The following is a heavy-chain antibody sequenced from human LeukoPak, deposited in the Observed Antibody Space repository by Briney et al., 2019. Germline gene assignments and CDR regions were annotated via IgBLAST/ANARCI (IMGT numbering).Heavy chain of an antibody. CDR2: IIPILGIA. CDR3: ASCTGDIVVVPATNWFDP. D-gene: IGHD2-2*01. V-gene: IGHV1-69*04. CDR1: GGTFSSYA. J-gene: IGHJ5*02. Sequence: SVKVSCKASGGTFSSYAISWVRQARGQGLEWMGRIIPILGIANYAQKFQGRVTITADKSTSTAYMELSSLRSEDTAVYYCASCTGDIVVVPATNWFDPWGQGTLVTVSS.